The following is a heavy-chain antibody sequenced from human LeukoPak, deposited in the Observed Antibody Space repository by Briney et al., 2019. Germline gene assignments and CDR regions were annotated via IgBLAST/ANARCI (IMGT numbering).Heavy chain of an antibody. CDR3: ARDDYDTLTGYDY. V-gene: IGHV3-23*01. Sequence: GGSLRLSCGASGFTFSSYAMSWVRQAPGKRLEWVSAISGSGGSTYYADSVKGRFTISRDNSENTLYLQMNSLRAEDTAVYYCARDDYDTLTGYDYWGQGTLVTVSS. D-gene: IGHD3-9*01. J-gene: IGHJ4*02. CDR1: GFTFSSYA. CDR2: ISGSGGST.